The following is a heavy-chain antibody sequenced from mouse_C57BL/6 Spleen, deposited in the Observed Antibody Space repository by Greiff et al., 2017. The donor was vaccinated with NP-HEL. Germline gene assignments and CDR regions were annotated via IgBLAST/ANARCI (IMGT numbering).Heavy chain of an antibody. J-gene: IGHJ2*01. Sequence: EVQLVESGGGLVQPGGSMKLSCAASGFTFSDAWMDWVRQSPEKGLEWVAEIRNKANNHATYYAESVKGRFTISRDDSKSSVYLQMNSLRAEDTGIYYCTRGTTVPYFDYWGQGTTLTVSS. CDR2: IRNKANNHAT. CDR3: TRGTTVPYFDY. CDR1: GFTFSDAW. D-gene: IGHD1-1*01. V-gene: IGHV6-6*01.